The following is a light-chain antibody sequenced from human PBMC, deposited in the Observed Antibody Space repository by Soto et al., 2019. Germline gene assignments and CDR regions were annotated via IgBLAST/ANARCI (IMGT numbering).Light chain of an antibody. CDR3: QSYDSSLSGVV. V-gene: IGLV1-40*01. J-gene: IGLJ2*01. CDR2: TNT. Sequence: QSVLTQPPSVSGAPGQSVTISCTGSSSNIGAGYYVHWYQQLPGIAPKLLIYTNTNRPSGVPDRFSGSKSGTSASLAITGLQAEDEADYYCQSYDSSLSGVVFGGGTKLTVL. CDR1: SSNIGAGYY.